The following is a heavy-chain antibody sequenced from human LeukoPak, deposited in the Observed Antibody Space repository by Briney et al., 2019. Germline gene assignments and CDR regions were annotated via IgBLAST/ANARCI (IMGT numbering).Heavy chain of an antibody. J-gene: IGHJ4*02. CDR2: ISSSSSTI. Sequence: GGSLRLSCAPSGFTFSSYGMSWVRQAPGNGREWDSYISSSSSTIYYADSVKGRFTISRDNAKNSLYLQMNSLRAEDTAVYYCAREYYGSSGYPLYFDYWGQGTLVTVSS. V-gene: IGHV3-48*01. CDR3: AREYYGSSGYPLYFDY. CDR1: GFTFSSYG. D-gene: IGHD3-22*01.